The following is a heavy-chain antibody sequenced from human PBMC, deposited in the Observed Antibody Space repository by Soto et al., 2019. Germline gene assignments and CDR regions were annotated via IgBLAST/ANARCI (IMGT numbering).Heavy chain of an antibody. V-gene: IGHV3-15*07. CDR2: IKSKIDGGTT. CDR3: TTDSLFSTILVRFAL. CDR1: GFSFSSAW. D-gene: IGHD3-3*01. J-gene: IGHJ4*01. Sequence: PGGSLRLSCAASGFSFSSAWINWVSQAPGKGLEWVGRIKSKIDGGTTDFAESVKGRFAISRDDSRDMTYMQMNSLKTEDTAVYYCTTDSLFSTILVRFALWGHGTLVTVSS.